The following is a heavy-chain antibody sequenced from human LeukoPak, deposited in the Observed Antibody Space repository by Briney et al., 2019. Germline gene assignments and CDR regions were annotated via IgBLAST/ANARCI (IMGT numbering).Heavy chain of an antibody. J-gene: IGHJ6*03. Sequence: SETLSLTCTVSGGSISSGGYYWSWIRQPPGKGLEWIGRIYTSGSTNCNPSLKSRVTMSIDTSKNQFSLKLSSVTAADTAVYYCARVGSSGWPYYYYMDVWGKGTTVTVSS. CDR2: IYTSGST. CDR3: ARVGSSGWPYYYYMDV. V-gene: IGHV4-61*02. D-gene: IGHD6-19*01. CDR1: GGSISSGGYY.